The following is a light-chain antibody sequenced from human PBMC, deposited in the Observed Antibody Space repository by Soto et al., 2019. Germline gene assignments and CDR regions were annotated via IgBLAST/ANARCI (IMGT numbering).Light chain of an antibody. V-gene: IGKV3-15*01. Sequence: EIVMTHSPATLSASPGERATLSCRASQSLRSKLAWYQHKPGQAPRLLIYGASTRATGIPARFSVSGSGTEFTLTISSLQSEDSAGYFCQQYNDWPPTFGQGTKVEIK. CDR2: GAS. CDR3: QQYNDWPPT. CDR1: QSLRSK. J-gene: IGKJ1*01.